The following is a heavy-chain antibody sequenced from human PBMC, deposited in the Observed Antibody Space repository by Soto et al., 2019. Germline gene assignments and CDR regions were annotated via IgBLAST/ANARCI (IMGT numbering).Heavy chain of an antibody. Sequence: XGSLRLSCSASGVTFRSYGMMWVRQAPGKGLEWVSAISQSAGGNTYYADSVKGRFTISRDDSKNTLYLQMDSLRPEDTAQYYCAGWNYDSWGQGTQVTVSS. D-gene: IGHD1-7*01. CDR2: ISQSAGGNT. CDR3: AGWNYDS. V-gene: IGHV3-23*01. CDR1: GVTFRSYG. J-gene: IGHJ5*01.